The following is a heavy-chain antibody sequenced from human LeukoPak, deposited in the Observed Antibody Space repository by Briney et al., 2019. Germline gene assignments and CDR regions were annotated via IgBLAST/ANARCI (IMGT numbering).Heavy chain of an antibody. J-gene: IGHJ5*02. CDR1: GYTFTSYY. D-gene: IGHD4-11*01. V-gene: IGHV1-46*01. Sequence: ASVKVSCKASGYTFTSYYMYWVRQAPGQGLEWMGIINPSGGSTSYAQKFQGRVTMTTDTSTSTAYMELRSLRSDDTAVYYCARDDYSNYHNWFDPWGQGTLVTVSS. CDR2: INPSGGST. CDR3: ARDDYSNYHNWFDP.